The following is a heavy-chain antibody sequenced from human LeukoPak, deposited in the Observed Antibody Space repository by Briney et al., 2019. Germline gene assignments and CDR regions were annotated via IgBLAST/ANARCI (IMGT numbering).Heavy chain of an antibody. CDR3: ARDGRPLDY. J-gene: IGHJ4*02. V-gene: IGHV3-7*03. Sequence: PGGSLRLSCADSGITFSSYWMSWVRQAPGKGLEWVANIKQDGGEKYYVDPVKGRFTISRDNAKNSLYLQMNNLRVEDTAVYYCARDGRPLDYWGQGTLVTVSS. CDR1: GITFSSYW. CDR2: IKQDGGEK.